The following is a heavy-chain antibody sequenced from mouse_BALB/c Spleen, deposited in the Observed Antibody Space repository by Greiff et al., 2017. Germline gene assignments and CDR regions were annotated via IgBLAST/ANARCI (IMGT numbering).Heavy chain of an antibody. V-gene: IGHV5-17*02. J-gene: IGHJ3*01. CDR2: ISSGSSTI. CDR3: ARGDDYGFAY. CDR1: GFTFSSFG. D-gene: IGHD2-4*01. Sequence: EVNVVESGGGLVQPGGSRKLSCAASGFTFSSFGMHWVRQAPEKGLEWVAYISSGSSTIYYADTVKGRFTISRDNPKNTLFLQMTSLRSEDTAMYYCARGDDYGFAYWGQGTLVTVSA.